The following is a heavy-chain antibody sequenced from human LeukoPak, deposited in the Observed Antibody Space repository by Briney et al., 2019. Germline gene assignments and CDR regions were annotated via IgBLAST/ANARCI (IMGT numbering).Heavy chain of an antibody. Sequence: SETLSLTCTVSGGSLSSYYWNWIRQPAGKGLEWIGRIYTSGSTNYNPSLKSRVTISVDTSKNQFSLKLSSVTAADTAVYYCARERQFEQQLGWGKGFAFDIWGQGTMVTVSS. J-gene: IGHJ3*02. V-gene: IGHV4-4*07. CDR1: GGSLSSYY. CDR3: ARERQFEQQLGWGKGFAFDI. D-gene: IGHD6-13*01. CDR2: IYTSGST.